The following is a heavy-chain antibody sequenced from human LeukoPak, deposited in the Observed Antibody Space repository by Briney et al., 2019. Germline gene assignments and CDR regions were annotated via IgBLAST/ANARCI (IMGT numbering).Heavy chain of an antibody. V-gene: IGHV4-61*01. J-gene: IGHJ4*02. CDR2: IYYSGST. CDR1: GYSISSGYY. Sequence: SETLSLTCTVSGYSISSGYYWGWIRQPPGKGLEWIGYIYYSGSTNYNPSLKSRVTISVDTSKNQFSLKLSSVTAADTAVYYCATYGSGSYQRFDYWGQGTLVTVSS. CDR3: ATYGSGSYQRFDY. D-gene: IGHD3-10*01.